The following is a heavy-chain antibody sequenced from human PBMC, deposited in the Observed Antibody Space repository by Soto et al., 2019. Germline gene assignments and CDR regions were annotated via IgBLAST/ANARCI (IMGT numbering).Heavy chain of an antibody. D-gene: IGHD2-8*01. V-gene: IGHV1-18*04. J-gene: IGHJ6*01. CDR3: AREACCSNGVSTMRYGMDD. CDR1: GYSFTSYG. CDR2: ISAYNGNT. Sequence: APVKVACKASGYSFTSYGINWVRQAPGQGLEWMGWISAYNGNTKYAQTLQGRVTMTTDTSTNTAYMELRSLRSDDTAVFFCAREACCSNGVSTMRYGMDDGGQGTMLAVSS.